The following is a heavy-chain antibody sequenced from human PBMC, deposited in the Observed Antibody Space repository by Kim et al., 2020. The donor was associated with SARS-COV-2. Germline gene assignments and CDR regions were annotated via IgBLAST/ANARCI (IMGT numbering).Heavy chain of an antibody. J-gene: IGHJ4*02. CDR3: AREDYGSGSSLDY. V-gene: IGHV4-59*13. CDR2: IYYSGST. Sequence: SETLSLTCTVSGGSISSYYWSWIRQPPGKGLEWIGYIYYSGSTNYNPSLKSRVTISVDTSKNQFSLKLSSVTAADTAVYYCAREDYGSGSSLDYWGQGTLVTVSS. D-gene: IGHD3-10*01. CDR1: GGSISSYY.